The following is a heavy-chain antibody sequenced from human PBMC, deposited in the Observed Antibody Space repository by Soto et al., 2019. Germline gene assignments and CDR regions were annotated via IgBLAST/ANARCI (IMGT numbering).Heavy chain of an antibody. V-gene: IGHV3-30-3*01. Sequence: QVQLVESGGGVVQPGRSLRLSCAASGFTFSSYAMHWVRQAPGKGLEWVAVISYDASNKYYADSVKGRFTISRDNSKNTLYLQMNSLRAEDTAVYYCARDHYDFWSGYFGYYYYGMDVWGQGTTVTVSS. CDR3: ARDHYDFWSGYFGYYYYGMDV. CDR2: ISYDASNK. J-gene: IGHJ6*02. CDR1: GFTFSSYA. D-gene: IGHD3-3*01.